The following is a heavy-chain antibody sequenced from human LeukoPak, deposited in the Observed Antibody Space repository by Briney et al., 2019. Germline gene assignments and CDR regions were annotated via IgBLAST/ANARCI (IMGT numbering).Heavy chain of an antibody. CDR1: GYTFTSYD. CDR3: ASALSWTTESYYYMDV. D-gene: IGHD3/OR15-3a*01. CDR2: MNPNSGNT. Sequence: ASVKVSCKASGYTFTSYDINWVRQATGQGLEWMGWMNPNSGNTGYAQKFQGRVTMTKNTSITTAYMELSSLRSEDTAVYYCASALSWTTESYYYMDVWGKGTTVTVSS. J-gene: IGHJ6*03. V-gene: IGHV1-8*01.